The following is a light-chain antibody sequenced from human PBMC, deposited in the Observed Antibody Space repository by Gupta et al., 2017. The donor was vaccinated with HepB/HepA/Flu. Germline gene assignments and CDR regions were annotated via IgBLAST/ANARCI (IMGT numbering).Light chain of an antibody. V-gene: IGKV1-39*01. CDR3: QQSYSTRVT. Sequence: DIQMTQSPSSLSASVGDRVTITCRASQSISSYLKWYQQKPGKAPKLLIYAASSLQSGVPSRFSGSGSGTDFTRTISSLQPEDVATYYFQQSYSTRVTFGGGTKVEIK. J-gene: IGKJ4*01. CDR1: QSISSY. CDR2: AAS.